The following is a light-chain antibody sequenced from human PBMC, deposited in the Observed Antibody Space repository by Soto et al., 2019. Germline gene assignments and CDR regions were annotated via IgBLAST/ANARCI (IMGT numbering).Light chain of an antibody. CDR3: CSYAGSYSLL. CDR1: SSDVGRYDY. J-gene: IGLJ2*01. CDR2: DVS. Sequence: QSALPQPRSVSGSPGQSVPISCTGTSSDVGRYDYVSWYQQHPGKAPKLMTFDVSKRPSGVPDRFSGSKSGNTASLTITGLQAEDEADYYCCSYAGSYSLLFGGGTKLTVL. V-gene: IGLV2-11*01.